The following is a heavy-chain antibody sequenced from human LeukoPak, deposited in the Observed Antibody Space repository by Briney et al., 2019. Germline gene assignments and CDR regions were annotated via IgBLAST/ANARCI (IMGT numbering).Heavy chain of an antibody. J-gene: IGHJ6*04. V-gene: IGHV4-34*01. CDR2: INHSGSS. CDR1: GGSFSGYY. D-gene: IGHD6-13*01. Sequence: KPSETLSLTCAVYGGSFSGYYWSWIRQPPGKGLEWIGEINHSGSSNYNPSLKSRVTISVDTSKNQFSLKLSSVTAADTAVYYCGRALIAAAFYGMDVWGKGTTVTVSS. CDR3: GRALIAAAFYGMDV.